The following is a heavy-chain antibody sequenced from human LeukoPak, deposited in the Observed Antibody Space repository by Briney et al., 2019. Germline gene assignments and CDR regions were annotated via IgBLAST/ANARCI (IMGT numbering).Heavy chain of an antibody. Sequence: SETLSLTCTVSGGSISSYYWSWIRQPPGKGLEWIGYIYYSGSTNYNPSLKSRVTISVDTSNNQFSLKLSSVTAADTAVYYCARSGGGYFHWFDPWGQGTLVTVSS. CDR2: IYYSGST. D-gene: IGHD1-26*01. J-gene: IGHJ5*02. CDR3: ARSGGGYFHWFDP. V-gene: IGHV4-59*01. CDR1: GGSISSYY.